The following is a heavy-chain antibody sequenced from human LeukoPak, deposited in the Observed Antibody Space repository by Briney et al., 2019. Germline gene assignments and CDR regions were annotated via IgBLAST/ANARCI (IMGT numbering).Heavy chain of an antibody. V-gene: IGHV3-30*04. D-gene: IGHD2-2*01. CDR2: ISYDGSNK. J-gene: IGHJ1*01. CDR1: GFTFSSYA. Sequence: PGGSLRRSCAASGFTFSSYAMHWVRQAPGKGLEWVAVISYDGSNKYYADSVKGRFTISRDNSKNTLYLQMNSLRAEDTAVYYCARDSCSSTSCYFEYFQHWGQGTLVTVSS. CDR3: ARDSCSSTSCYFEYFQH.